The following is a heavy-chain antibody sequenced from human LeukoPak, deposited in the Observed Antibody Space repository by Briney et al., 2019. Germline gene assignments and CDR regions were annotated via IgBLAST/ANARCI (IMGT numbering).Heavy chain of an antibody. Sequence: SETLSLTCAVYGGSFSGYYWSWIRQPPGKGLEWIGEINHSGSTNYNPSLKSRVTISVDTSKNQFSLKLSSVTAADTAVYYCARVSRLVVPAASAFDYRGQGTLVTVSS. CDR3: ARVSRLVVPAASAFDY. V-gene: IGHV4-34*01. D-gene: IGHD2-2*01. J-gene: IGHJ4*02. CDR2: INHSGST. CDR1: GGSFSGYY.